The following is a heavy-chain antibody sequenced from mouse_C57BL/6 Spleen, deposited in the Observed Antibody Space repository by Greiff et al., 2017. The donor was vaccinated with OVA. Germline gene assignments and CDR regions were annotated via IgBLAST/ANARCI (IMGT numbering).Heavy chain of an antibody. CDR2: IDPSDSYT. Sequence: VQLQQPGAELVMPGASVKLSCKASGYTFTSYWLHWVKQRPGQGLEWIGEIDPSDSYTNYNQKFKGKSTLTVDKSSSTAYMQLSGLTSEDSAVYYCARSLRGFAYWGQGTLVTVSA. CDR1: GYTFTSYW. V-gene: IGHV1-69*01. J-gene: IGHJ3*01. CDR3: ARSLRGFAY. D-gene: IGHD6-1*01.